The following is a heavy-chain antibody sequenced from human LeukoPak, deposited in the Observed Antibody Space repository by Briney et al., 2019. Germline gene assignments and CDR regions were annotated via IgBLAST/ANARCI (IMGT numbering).Heavy chain of an antibody. V-gene: IGHV4-59*12. Sequence: SETLSLTCTVSGGSISSYYWSWIRQPPGKGLEWIGTIYYSGSTKNNPSLKSRVTISVDTSKNQFSLKLSSVTAADTAVYYCARENIQLWSNFDYWGQGTLVTVSS. D-gene: IGHD5-18*01. J-gene: IGHJ4*02. CDR2: IYYSGST. CDR1: GGSISSYY. CDR3: ARENIQLWSNFDY.